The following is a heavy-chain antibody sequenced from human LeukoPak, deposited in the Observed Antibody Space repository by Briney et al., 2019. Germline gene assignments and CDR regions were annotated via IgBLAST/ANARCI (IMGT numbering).Heavy chain of an antibody. J-gene: IGHJ6*03. Sequence: PSETLSLTCTVSGGSISSSNYYWGWVRQPPGKGLEWSGSFYNSGSTYYNPSLKSRVTISVYTSKNQFSLKLSSVTAADTAVYYCARSLPDIVVVPAARYYYYYYMDVWGKGTTVTVSS. CDR3: ARSLPDIVVVPAARYYYYYYMDV. CDR2: FYNSGST. D-gene: IGHD2-2*01. CDR1: GGSISSSNYY. V-gene: IGHV4-39*07.